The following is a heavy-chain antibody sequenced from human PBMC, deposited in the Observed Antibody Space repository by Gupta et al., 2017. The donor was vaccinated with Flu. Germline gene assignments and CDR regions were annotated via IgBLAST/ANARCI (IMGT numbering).Heavy chain of an antibody. CDR1: GLRVRGQY. Sequence: EVQLVYSGGGSIQPGGSLRLSCGVSGLRVRGQYLSCVRQALGKRPEYVAVIYSGGSAYYIDSVKGRFTISRDSAKNTVFLQMTSLRAEDTALYYCVSDETGVDGTKYFQHWGQGTLVTVSS. V-gene: IGHV3-53*01. CDR2: IYSGGSA. J-gene: IGHJ1*01. CDR3: VSDETGVDGTKYFQH. D-gene: IGHD5-24*01.